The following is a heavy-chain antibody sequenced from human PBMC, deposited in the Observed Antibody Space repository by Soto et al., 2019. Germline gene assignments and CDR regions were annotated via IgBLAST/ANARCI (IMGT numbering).Heavy chain of an antibody. CDR2: IIPIFGTA. CDR3: ARQGSGYYLGLTYYFDY. D-gene: IGHD3-22*01. J-gene: IGHJ4*02. V-gene: IGHV1-69*01. CDR1: GGTFSSYA. Sequence: QVQLVQSGAEVKKPGSSVKVSCKASGGTFSSYAISWVRQAPGQGLEWMGGIIPIFGTANYAQKFQGRVTITADEFTRTAYMELSSLRSEDTAVYYCARQGSGYYLGLTYYFDYWGQGTLVTVSS.